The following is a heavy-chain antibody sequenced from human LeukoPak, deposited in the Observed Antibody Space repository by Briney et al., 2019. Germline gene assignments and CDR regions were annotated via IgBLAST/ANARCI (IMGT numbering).Heavy chain of an antibody. Sequence: GGSLRLSCAASGFTFSNAWMSWVRQAPGKGLEWVAVISYDGSNKNCADSVKGRFTISRDNSKNTLYLQMNSLRAEDTAVYYWAKDRGGVVILDLWGQGTLVTVSS. CDR3: AKDRGGVVILDL. CDR1: GFTFSNAW. V-gene: IGHV3-30*18. CDR2: ISYDGSNK. J-gene: IGHJ4*02. D-gene: IGHD3-3*01.